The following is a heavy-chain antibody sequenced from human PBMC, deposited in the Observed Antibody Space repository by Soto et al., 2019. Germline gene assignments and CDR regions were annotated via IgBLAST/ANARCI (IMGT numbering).Heavy chain of an antibody. J-gene: IGHJ3*02. D-gene: IGHD4-17*01. CDR1: GGSFSGYY. CDR2: INHSGST. V-gene: IGHV4-34*01. CDR3: ARTYGDYGTDI. Sequence: SETLSLTCAVYGGSFSGYYWSWIRQPPGKGLEWIGEINHSGSTNYNPSLKSRVTISVDTSKNQFSLKLSSVTAADTAVYYCARTYGDYGTDIWGQGTMVTVSS.